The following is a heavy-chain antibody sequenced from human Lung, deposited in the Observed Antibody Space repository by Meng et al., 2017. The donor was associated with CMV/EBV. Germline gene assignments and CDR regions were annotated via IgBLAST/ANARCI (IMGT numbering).Heavy chain of an antibody. J-gene: IGHJ6*01. CDR1: GASISNQY. CDR3: ARTDLKELGRRSGWFPDYYYHGMDV. D-gene: IGHD6-19*01. V-gene: IGHV4-59*11. CDR2: IYYTGDT. Sequence: GSLRLSCSVSGASISNQYWSWIRQPPGKGLEWIGIIYYTGDTNYSPSLKSRVTMSVDTSRNQFSLSLRSVTPADTAVYYCARTDLKELGRRSGWFPDYYYHGMDVWGQGTXVTVSS.